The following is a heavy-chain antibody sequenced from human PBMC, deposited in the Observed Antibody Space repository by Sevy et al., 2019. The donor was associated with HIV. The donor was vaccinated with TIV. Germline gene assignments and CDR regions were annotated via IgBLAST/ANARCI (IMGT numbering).Heavy chain of an antibody. J-gene: IGHJ5*02. CDR3: ARDQHDYAGNLRTEWFDP. CDR2: ISYDGSNK. D-gene: IGHD4-17*01. V-gene: IGHV3-30-3*01. CDR1: GFTFSSYA. Sequence: GWSLRLSCAASGFTFSSYAIHWVRQAPGKGLEWVAFISYDGSNKYYADSVKGRFTISRDNSKKTLYLQMNSLRAEDTAVYYCARDQHDYAGNLRTEWFDPWGQGTLVTVSS.